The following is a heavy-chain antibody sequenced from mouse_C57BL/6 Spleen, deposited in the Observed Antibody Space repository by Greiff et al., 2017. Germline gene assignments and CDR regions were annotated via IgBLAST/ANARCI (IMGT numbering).Heavy chain of an antibody. V-gene: IGHV1-81*01. D-gene: IGHD2-1*01. Sequence: QVQLKESGAELARPGASVKLSCKASGYTFTSYGISWVKQRTGQGLEWIGEIYPRSGNTYYNEKFKGKATLTADKSSSTAYMELRSLTSEDSAVYFCASSSGNYYFDYWGQGTTLTVSS. CDR2: IYPRSGNT. J-gene: IGHJ2*01. CDR3: ASSSGNYYFDY. CDR1: GYTFTSYG.